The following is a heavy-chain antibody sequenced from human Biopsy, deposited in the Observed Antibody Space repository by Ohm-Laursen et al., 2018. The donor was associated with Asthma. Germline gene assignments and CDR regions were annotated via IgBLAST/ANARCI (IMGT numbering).Heavy chain of an antibody. Sequence: GTLSLTWAVSGASISSDYWSWIRQPPGKGLEWIGHIYYSGSTNYQPSLKSRVTISVDTSKNQFSLKLRSVTAADAAVYYCARGISRVTGLFDHFDSWGQGTLVTVSS. D-gene: IGHD2-21*02. V-gene: IGHV4-59*01. CDR3: ARGISRVTGLFDHFDS. CDR2: IYYSGST. CDR1: GASISSDY. J-gene: IGHJ4*02.